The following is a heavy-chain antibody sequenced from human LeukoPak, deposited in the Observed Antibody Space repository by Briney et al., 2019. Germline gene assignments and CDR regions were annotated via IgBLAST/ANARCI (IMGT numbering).Heavy chain of an antibody. Sequence: GGSLRLSCAASGFTFSTYWMSWVDQAPGKGLEWVANINQDGSERYYVDSVKGRFTISRDNAKKSLYLQMNTLRAEDTAVYYCARGWGWRDYWGQGTLVTVSS. D-gene: IGHD2-21*01. CDR1: GFTFSTYW. V-gene: IGHV3-7*05. J-gene: IGHJ4*02. CDR3: ARGWGWRDY. CDR2: INQDGSER.